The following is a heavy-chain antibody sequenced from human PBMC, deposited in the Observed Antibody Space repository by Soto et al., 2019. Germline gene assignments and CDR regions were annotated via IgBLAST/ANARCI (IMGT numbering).Heavy chain of an antibody. CDR2: VNPSGGST. CDR1: GYLFTAYS. V-gene: IGHV1-46*01. D-gene: IGHD2-15*01. Sequence: ASVKVSCKASGYLFTAYSMHWVRLAPGQGLEWMGVVNPSGGSTKYAQNFQGRVTMTRDTSTTTIYMELSSLRSDDTAIYYCAREENCSGGTCYSEYFHRWGQGTLVTVS. J-gene: IGHJ1*01. CDR3: AREENCSGGTCYSEYFHR.